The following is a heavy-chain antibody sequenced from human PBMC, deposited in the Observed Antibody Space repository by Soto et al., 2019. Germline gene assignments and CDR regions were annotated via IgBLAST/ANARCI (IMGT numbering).Heavy chain of an antibody. CDR1: GYTFSSDA. CDR2: ISYDASNK. CDR3: ARARYSGYDPRPGYYYDSSGYPDY. Sequence: QVQLVESGGGVVQPGRSLRLSCAACGYTFSSDAMHWVRQAPGKGLEWVAVISYDASNKYYADSVKGRFTISRDNSKNTLYLQMNSLRAEDTAVYYCARARYSGYDPRPGYYYDSSGYPDYWGQGTLVTASS. J-gene: IGHJ4*02. D-gene: IGHD3-22*01. V-gene: IGHV3-30-3*01.